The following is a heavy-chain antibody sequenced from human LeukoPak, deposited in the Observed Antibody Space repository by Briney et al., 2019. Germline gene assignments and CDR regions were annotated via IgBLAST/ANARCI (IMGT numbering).Heavy chain of an antibody. CDR3: ASVNYGSGSSTPGVFDY. Sequence: PGGSLRLSCAASGFTFSSYAMSWVRQAPGKGLEWVSAISGSGGSTYYADSVKGRFTISRDNSKNTLYLQMNSLRAEDTAVYYCASVNYGSGSSTPGVFDYWGQGTLVTVSS. CDR2: ISGSGGST. V-gene: IGHV3-23*01. J-gene: IGHJ4*02. CDR1: GFTFSSYA. D-gene: IGHD3-10*01.